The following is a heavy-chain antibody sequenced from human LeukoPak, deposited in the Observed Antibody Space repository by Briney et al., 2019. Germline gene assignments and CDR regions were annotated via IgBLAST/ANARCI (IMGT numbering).Heavy chain of an antibody. CDR2: IYYSGST. Sequence: SETLSLTCTVSGGSISSYYWSWIRQPPGKGLEWIGYIYYSGSTYYNPSLKSRVTISVDTSKNQFSLKLSSVTAADTAVYYCARQWPNWFDPWGQGTLVTVSS. CDR1: GGSISSYY. CDR3: ARQWPNWFDP. D-gene: IGHD5-24*01. V-gene: IGHV4-59*08. J-gene: IGHJ5*02.